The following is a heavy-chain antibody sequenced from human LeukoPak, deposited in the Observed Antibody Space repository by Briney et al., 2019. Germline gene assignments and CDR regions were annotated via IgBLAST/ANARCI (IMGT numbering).Heavy chain of an antibody. CDR1: GGTFSSFA. CDR2: IIPIFGTA. V-gene: IGHV1-69*13. J-gene: IGHJ6*02. Sequence: ASVKVSCTASGGTFSSFAISWVRQAPGQGLEWMGGIIPIFGTANYAQKFQGRVTITADESTSTAYMELSSLRSEDTAVYHCARVKLGGDYAPVSYYYYGMDVWGQGTTVTVSS. D-gene: IGHD4-17*01. CDR3: ARVKLGGDYAPVSYYYYGMDV.